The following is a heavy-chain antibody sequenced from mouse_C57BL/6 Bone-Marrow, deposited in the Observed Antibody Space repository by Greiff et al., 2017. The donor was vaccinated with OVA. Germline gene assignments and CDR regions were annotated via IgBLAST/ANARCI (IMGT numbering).Heavy chain of an antibody. V-gene: IGHV3-1*01. CDR2: ISYSGST. CDR3: ARRGYYGSRYFDV. D-gene: IGHD1-1*01. Sequence: EVNLVESGPGMVKPSQSLSLTCTVTGYSITSGYDWHWIRHFPGNKLEWMGYISYSGSTNYNPSLKSRISITHDTSKNHFFLKLNSVTTEDTATYYCARRGYYGSRYFDVWGTGTTVTVSS. J-gene: IGHJ1*03. CDR1: GYSITSGYD.